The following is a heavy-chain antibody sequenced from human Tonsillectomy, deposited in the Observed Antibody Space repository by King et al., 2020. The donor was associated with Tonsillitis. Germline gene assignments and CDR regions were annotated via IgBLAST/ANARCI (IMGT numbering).Heavy chain of an antibody. D-gene: IGHD1-26*01. Sequence: VQLVESGAEVKKPGASVKVSCKASGYTFTSYYMHWVRQAPGQGLEWMGIINPSGSSTSYAQKFQGRVTMTRDTSTRTVYMGLSSLRSEDTAVYYCARDSLLQGRSAFDYWGQGTLVTVSS. V-gene: IGHV1-46*03. CDR1: GYTFTSYY. J-gene: IGHJ4*02. CDR3: ARDSLLQGRSAFDY. CDR2: INPSGSST.